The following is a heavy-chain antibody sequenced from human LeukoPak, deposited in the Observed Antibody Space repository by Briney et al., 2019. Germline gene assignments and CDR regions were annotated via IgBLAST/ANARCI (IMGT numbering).Heavy chain of an antibody. Sequence: SETLSLTCTVSGDSVSSSNYYWAWIRQPPGKGLEWIGNIYYSGSTYYNPSLKSRLTMSVDTSKNQFSLKLTSVTAADTAVYYCARLNKPGWFDPWGQGTLVTVSS. CDR1: GDSVSSSNYY. CDR2: IYYSGST. J-gene: IGHJ5*02. D-gene: IGHD1-14*01. V-gene: IGHV4-39*01. CDR3: ARLNKPGWFDP.